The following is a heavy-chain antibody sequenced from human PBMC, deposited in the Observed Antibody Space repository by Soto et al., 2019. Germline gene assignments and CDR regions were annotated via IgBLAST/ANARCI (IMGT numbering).Heavy chain of an antibody. CDR3: ARQKNRSYGMDV. Sequence: PGESLKLSCKGSGYIFATYWIGWVRQMPGKGLEWMGIIYPGDSDIRYSPSFQGRVSISVDKSISTAYLQWSSLKASDTAMYYCARQKNRSYGMDVWGQGTTVTVSS. D-gene: IGHD3-10*01. CDR2: IYPGDSDI. CDR1: GYIFATYW. J-gene: IGHJ6*02. V-gene: IGHV5-51*01.